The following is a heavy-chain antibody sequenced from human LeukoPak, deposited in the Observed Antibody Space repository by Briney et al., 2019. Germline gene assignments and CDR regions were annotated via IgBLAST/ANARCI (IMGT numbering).Heavy chain of an antibody. V-gene: IGHV4-39*07. Sequence: SEALSLTCTVSGGSISSSSYYWGWIRQPPGKGLEWIGNIYYSGSTYYNSSLKSRVTISVDTSKNQFSLKLSSVTAADTAVYYCARARQSRYFDWLSPPTDFDYWGQGTLVTVSS. CDR1: GGSISSSSYY. J-gene: IGHJ4*02. CDR2: IYYSGST. D-gene: IGHD3-9*01. CDR3: ARARQSRYFDWLSPPTDFDY.